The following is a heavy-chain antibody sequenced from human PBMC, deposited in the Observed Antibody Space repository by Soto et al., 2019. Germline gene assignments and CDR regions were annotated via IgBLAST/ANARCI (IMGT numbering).Heavy chain of an antibody. CDR3: VRGGGYDPFDY. V-gene: IGHV4-30-2*06. CDR1: GASISYGGFS. J-gene: IGHJ4*02. Sequence: SETLSLTCTVSGASISYGGFSWSWIRQSPGKGLEWIGYISHLENTYFHPSFKSRLTMSIDRGRNQFSLNLSSVTAADGAVYYCVRGGGYDPFDYWGQGVLVTVSS. D-gene: IGHD5-12*01. CDR2: ISHLENT.